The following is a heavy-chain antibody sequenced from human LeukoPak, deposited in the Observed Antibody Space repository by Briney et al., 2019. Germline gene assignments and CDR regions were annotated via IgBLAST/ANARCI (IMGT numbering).Heavy chain of an antibody. D-gene: IGHD6-19*01. Sequence: GESLKISCKGSGYSFTSYWIGWVRQMPGKGLEWMGIIYPGDSDTRYSPSFQGQVTISADKSISTAYLQWSSLKASDTAVYYCARGIAVAGTGYYFDYWGQGTLVTVSS. CDR2: IYPGDSDT. J-gene: IGHJ4*02. CDR1: GYSFTSYW. V-gene: IGHV5-51*01. CDR3: ARGIAVAGTGYYFDY.